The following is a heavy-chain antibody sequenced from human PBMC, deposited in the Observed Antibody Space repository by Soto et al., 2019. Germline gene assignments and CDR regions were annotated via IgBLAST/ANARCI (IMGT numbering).Heavy chain of an antibody. V-gene: IGHV4-39*01. D-gene: IGHD2-2*01. CDR3: ATRGYCSSTSCYGDAFDI. J-gene: IGHJ3*02. CDR2: IYYSGST. CDR1: GGSISSSSYY. Sequence: SETLSLTCTVSGGSISSSSYYWGWIRQPPGKGLEWIGSIYYSGSTYYNPSLKSRVTISVDTSKNQFSLKLSSVTAADTAVYYCATRGYCSSTSCYGDAFDIWGQGTMVTVSS.